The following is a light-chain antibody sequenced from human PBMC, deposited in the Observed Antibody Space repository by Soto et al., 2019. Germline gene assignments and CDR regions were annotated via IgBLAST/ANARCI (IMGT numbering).Light chain of an antibody. Sequence: EIVMTQSPATLSVSPGERATLSCRASQSVSSNLAWYQQKPGQAPRLLIYGASTRATGIPARFSGSGSGTEFTLTISSLQSEDVVVYYCQQYNKWPPLTFGGGTKVEIK. CDR3: QQYNKWPPLT. CDR1: QSVSSN. J-gene: IGKJ4*01. CDR2: GAS. V-gene: IGKV3-15*01.